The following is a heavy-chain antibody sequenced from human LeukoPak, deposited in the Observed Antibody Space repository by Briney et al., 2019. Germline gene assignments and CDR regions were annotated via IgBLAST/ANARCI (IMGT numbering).Heavy chain of an antibody. CDR1: GFTFSKYW. CDR3: AREILAPGKTHDY. J-gene: IGHJ4*02. Sequence: GGALRLSCAASGFTFSKYWMHWLRQVPGKELVGVSRINDDGSATFYADSVKGRFTISRDNAKNTLFLQINSLRAEDTAVYYCAREILAPGKTHDYWGQGTLVTVSS. CDR2: INDDGSAT. V-gene: IGHV3-74*01.